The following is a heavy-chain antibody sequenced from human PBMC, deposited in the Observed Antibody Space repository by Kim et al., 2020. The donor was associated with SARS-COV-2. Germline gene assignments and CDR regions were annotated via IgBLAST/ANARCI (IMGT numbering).Heavy chain of an antibody. V-gene: IGHV3-74*01. CDR2: VSLNGGTT. CDR1: GFTFSNYY. J-gene: IGHJ3*02. D-gene: IGHD2-21*01. CDR3: ASDDSGPRAFDI. Sequence: GGSLRLSCAASGFTFSNYYMHWVRQAPGKGLVWVSYVSLNGGTTDYADSVKGRFTISRDNTKNTLYLQMNNLRAEDTAVYYCASDDSGPRAFDIWGQGTMVTVSS.